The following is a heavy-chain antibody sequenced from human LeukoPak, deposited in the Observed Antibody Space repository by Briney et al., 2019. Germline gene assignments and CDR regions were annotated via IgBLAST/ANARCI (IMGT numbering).Heavy chain of an antibody. CDR3: ARVPGYYDSSGYSVDAFDI. CDR2: INPNSGGT. V-gene: IGHV1-2*02. D-gene: IGHD3-22*01. Sequence: ASVTVSCKASGYTFTGYYMHWVRQAPGQGLEWMGWINPNSGGTNYAQKFQGRVTMTRDTSISTAYMELSRLRSDDTAVYYCARVPGYYDSSGYSVDAFDIWGQGTMVTVSS. J-gene: IGHJ3*02. CDR1: GYTFTGYY.